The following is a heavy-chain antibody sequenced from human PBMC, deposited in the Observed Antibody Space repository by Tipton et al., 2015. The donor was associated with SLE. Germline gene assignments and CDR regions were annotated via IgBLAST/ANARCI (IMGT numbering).Heavy chain of an antibody. J-gene: IGHJ3*02. D-gene: IGHD3-22*01. CDR1: GFTFSSYG. V-gene: IGHV3-30*02. Sequence: GSLRLSCAASGFTFSSYGMHWVRQAPGKGLEWVAFIRYDGSNKYYADSVKGRFTISRDNSKNTLYLQMNSLRAEDTAVYYCAKDLYYDSSEGAFDIWGQGTMVTVSS. CDR2: IRYDGSNK. CDR3: AKDLYYDSSEGAFDI.